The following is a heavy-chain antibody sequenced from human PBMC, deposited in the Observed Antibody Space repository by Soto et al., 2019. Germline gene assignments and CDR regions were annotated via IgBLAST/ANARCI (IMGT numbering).Heavy chain of an antibody. V-gene: IGHV1-18*01. D-gene: IGHD3-22*01. J-gene: IGHJ6*02. CDR3: ARDRGRPDLRDTHYYDGSDLDYGMDV. CDR1: GYTFNSYG. CDR2: ISPYNDDT. Sequence: GASVKVSCKASGYTFNSYGISWVRQAPGQGLEWLGWISPYNDDTKYAQRLQGRVTMSTDTSSRTAYMHLRSLRSDDTAVYYCARDRGRPDLRDTHYYDGSDLDYGMDVWGQGTTVTVS.